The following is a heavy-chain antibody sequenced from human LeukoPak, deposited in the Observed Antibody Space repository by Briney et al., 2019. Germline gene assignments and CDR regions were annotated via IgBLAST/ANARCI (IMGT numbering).Heavy chain of an antibody. Sequence: GRSLRLSCAASGFTFSSYGMHWVRQAPGKGLEWVAFIRYDGSNKYYADSVKGRFTISRDNSKNTLYLQMNSLRAEDTAVYYCAKDYSSSWPIDYWGQGTLVTVSS. CDR1: GFTFSSYG. V-gene: IGHV3-30*02. D-gene: IGHD6-13*01. CDR3: AKDYSSSWPIDY. J-gene: IGHJ4*02. CDR2: IRYDGSNK.